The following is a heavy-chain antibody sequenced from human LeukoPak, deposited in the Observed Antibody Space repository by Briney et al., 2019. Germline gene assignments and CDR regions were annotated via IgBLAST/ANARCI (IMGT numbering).Heavy chain of an antibody. CDR3: AKDWALLRNYYYYMDV. CDR2: IYSGGST. Sequence: PGGSLRLSCVASGFTFSSYWMTWVRQAPGKGLEWVSVIYSGGSTYYADSVKGRFTISRDNSKNTLYLQMNSLRAEDTAVYYCAKDWALLRNYYYYMDVWGKGTTVTISS. J-gene: IGHJ6*03. CDR1: GFTFSSYW. D-gene: IGHD3-22*01. V-gene: IGHV3-66*01.